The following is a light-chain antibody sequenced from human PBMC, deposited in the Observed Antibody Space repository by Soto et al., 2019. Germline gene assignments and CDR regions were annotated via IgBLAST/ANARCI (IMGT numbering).Light chain of an antibody. CDR1: QSISSL. CDR3: QQSQTMLLT. V-gene: IGKV1-39*01. Sequence: QLSLYPSTLAAPVRERVTMTCRASQSISSLLAWYQQKPGKAPKLLIFSASGLQSGVPSRFSGGGYGTEFTLTICILQLEDFATYCCQQSQTMLLTFGGGTKVDI. J-gene: IGKJ4*01. CDR2: SAS.